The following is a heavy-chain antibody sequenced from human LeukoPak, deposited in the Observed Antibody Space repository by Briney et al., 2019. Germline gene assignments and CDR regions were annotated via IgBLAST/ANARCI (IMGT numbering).Heavy chain of an antibody. Sequence: SETLSLTCSVSDGSINSYYWNWIRRPPGKGLEWIGYIYYNGNTNYSPSLKSRVTMSVGTPKNLFSLKVSSVTAADTAVYYCARGRSNYYGMDVWGQGTTVTVSS. D-gene: IGHD1-26*01. CDR2: IYYNGNT. CDR3: ARGRSNYYGMDV. CDR1: DGSINSYY. J-gene: IGHJ6*02. V-gene: IGHV4-59*01.